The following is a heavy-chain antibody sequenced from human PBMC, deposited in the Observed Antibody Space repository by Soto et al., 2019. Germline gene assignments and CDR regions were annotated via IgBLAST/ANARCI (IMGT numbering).Heavy chain of an antibody. CDR3: AREGGGDIVVVPAAINWFDP. V-gene: IGHV1-46*03. CDR1: GYTLTSYY. CDR2: INPSGGST. Sequence: GDSVKISCKASGYTLTSYYMHWVRQAPGQGLEWMGIINPSGGSTSYAQKFQGRVTMTRDTSTSTVYMELSSLRSEDTAVYYCAREGGGDIVVVPAAINWFDPWGQGTLVTVSS. J-gene: IGHJ5*02. D-gene: IGHD2-2*01.